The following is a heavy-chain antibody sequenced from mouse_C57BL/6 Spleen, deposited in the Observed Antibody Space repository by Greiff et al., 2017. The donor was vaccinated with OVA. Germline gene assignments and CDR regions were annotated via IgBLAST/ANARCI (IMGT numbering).Heavy chain of an antibody. CDR1: GYTFTDYY. CDR2: INPNNGGT. D-gene: IGHD3-2*02. J-gene: IGHJ2*01. Sequence: VQLQQSGPELVKPGASVKISCKASGYTFTDYYMNWVKQSHGKSLEWIGDINPNNGGTSYNQKFKGKATLTVDKYSSTAYMERRSLTSEDSAVYYCARDSSGFYFDYWGQGTTLTVSS. CDR3: ARDSSGFYFDY. V-gene: IGHV1-26*01.